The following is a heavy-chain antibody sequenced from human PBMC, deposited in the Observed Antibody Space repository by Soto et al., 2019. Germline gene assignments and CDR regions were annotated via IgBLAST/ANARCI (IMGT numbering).Heavy chain of an antibody. CDR2: IYWDDDK. V-gene: IGHV2-5*02. D-gene: IGHD5-12*01. Sequence: QITLKESGPTLVKPTQTLTLTCTFSGFSLSTSGVGVGWIRQPPGKALEWLALIYWDDDKRYSPSLKSRLIITKDTSKNQVVLTMTNMDPVDTATYYCAHSVVATISGNWFDPWGQGTLVTVSS. CDR3: AHSVVATISGNWFDP. J-gene: IGHJ5*02. CDR1: GFSLSTSGVG.